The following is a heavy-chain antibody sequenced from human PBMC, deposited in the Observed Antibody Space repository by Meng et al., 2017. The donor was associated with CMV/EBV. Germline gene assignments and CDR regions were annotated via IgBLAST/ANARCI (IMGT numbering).Heavy chain of an antibody. J-gene: IGHJ4*02. CDR3: ARGRIFDH. Sequence: VSCKASGYDFINYDINWMRQAAGQGVEWMGWMNPSSGDTGYAPNFQDRVSISRDTSTGTAFMDLSSLRSDDTAVYYCARGRIFDHWGQGTLVTVSS. CDR1: GYDFINYD. D-gene: IGHD1-14*01. CDR2: MNPSSGDT. V-gene: IGHV1-8*03.